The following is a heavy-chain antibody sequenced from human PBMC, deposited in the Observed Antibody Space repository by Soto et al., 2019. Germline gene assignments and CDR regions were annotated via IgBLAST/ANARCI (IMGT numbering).Heavy chain of an antibody. CDR1: GFTFSSYA. V-gene: IGHV3-30-3*01. D-gene: IGHD5-18*01. Sequence: PGGSLRLSCAASGFTFSSYAKHWVRQAPGKGLEWVAVISYDGSNKYYADSVKGRFTISRDNSKNTLYLQMNSLRAEDTAVYYCARDYGYSYGHKVDYWGQGTLVTVSS. CDR2: ISYDGSNK. J-gene: IGHJ4*02. CDR3: ARDYGYSYGHKVDY.